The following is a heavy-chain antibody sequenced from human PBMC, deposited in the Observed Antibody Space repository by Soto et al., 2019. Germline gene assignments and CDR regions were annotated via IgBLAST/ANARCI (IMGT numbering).Heavy chain of an antibody. Sequence: QVQLQESGPGLVKPSETLPLTCSVSGGSVSTYYWTWIRQPPGKGLEWIGYSYHSGSTNYNPSLKGLVTIAVDTSQNHFSRQLSAVSAADTAVYYCATVSRSSTSDAFDIGGQGTMVTVSS. V-gene: IGHV4-59*02. D-gene: IGHD3-16*01. CDR2: SYHSGST. CDR1: GGSVSTYY. J-gene: IGHJ3*02. CDR3: ATVSRSSTSDAFDI.